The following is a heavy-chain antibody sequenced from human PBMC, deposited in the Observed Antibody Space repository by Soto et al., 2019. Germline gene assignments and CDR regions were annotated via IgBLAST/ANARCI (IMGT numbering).Heavy chain of an antibody. J-gene: IGHJ5*02. CDR1: GGTFTNYY. D-gene: IGHD5-18*01. CDR2: IKPTGGET. CDR3: ARSPGYSYNLS. Sequence: GASVKVSCKASGGTFTNYYMHWVRQAPGQGLEWMGIIKPTGGETTYAQKFLGRATMTRDTSTGTLYMELSSLRSEDTAVYYCARSPGYSYNLSWGQGTLVTVSS. V-gene: IGHV1-46*01.